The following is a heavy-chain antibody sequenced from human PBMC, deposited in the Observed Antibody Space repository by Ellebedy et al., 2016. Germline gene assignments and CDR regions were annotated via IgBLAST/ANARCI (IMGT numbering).Heavy chain of an antibody. V-gene: IGHV3-43*02. D-gene: IGHD1-26*01. CDR1: GFTFSSYA. CDR2: ISWDGGST. J-gene: IGHJ6*04. CDR3: AKGNVGFLVDV. Sequence: GESLKISCAASGFTFSSYAMSWVRQAPGKGLEWVSLISWDGGSTYYADSVKGRFTISRDNSKNSLYLQMNSLRTEDTALYYCAKGNVGFLVDVWGKGTTGTVSS.